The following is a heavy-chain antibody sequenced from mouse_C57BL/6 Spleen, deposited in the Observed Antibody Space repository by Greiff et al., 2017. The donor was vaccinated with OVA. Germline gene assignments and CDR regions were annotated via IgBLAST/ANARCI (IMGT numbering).Heavy chain of an antibody. D-gene: IGHD2-4*01. CDR2: ISNGGGST. CDR1: GFTFSDYY. J-gene: IGHJ3*01. Sequence: DVMLVESGGGLVQPGGSLKLSCAASGFTFSDYYMYWVRQTPEKRLEWVAYISNGGGSTYYPDTVKGRFTISRDNAKNTLYLQMSRLKSEDTAMYYCARHHDYDGFAYWGQGTLVTVSA. CDR3: ARHHDYDGFAY. V-gene: IGHV5-12*01.